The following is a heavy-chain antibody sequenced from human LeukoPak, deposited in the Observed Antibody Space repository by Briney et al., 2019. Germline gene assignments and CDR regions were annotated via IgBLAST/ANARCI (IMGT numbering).Heavy chain of an antibody. V-gene: IGHV3-21*01. CDR1: GFTFSSYR. J-gene: IGHJ4*02. Sequence: GGSLRLSCVASGFTFSSYRMNWVRRAPGKGLEWVSSISSSSSYIYYADSVKGRFTISRDNAKNSLYLQMNSLRAEDTAVYYCAREGSGVAGHFDYWGQGTLVTVSS. CDR2: ISSSSSYI. D-gene: IGHD6-19*01. CDR3: AREGSGVAGHFDY.